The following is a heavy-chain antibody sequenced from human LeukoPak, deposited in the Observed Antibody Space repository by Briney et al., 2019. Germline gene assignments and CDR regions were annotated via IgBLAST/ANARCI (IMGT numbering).Heavy chain of an antibody. CDR2: IGSDGRT. D-gene: IGHD2/OR15-2a*01. J-gene: IGHJ4*02. CDR3: ARSGLSRFGF. V-gene: IGHV3-23*01. Sequence: GGSLRLSCAASGFTFSGNAMAWVRQAPGKGPEWVSGIGSDGRTHYADSVKGRFTISRDNSRNTLYLQMNSLRAEDTAVYYCARSGLSRFGFWGQGTLVTVSS. CDR1: GFTFSGNA.